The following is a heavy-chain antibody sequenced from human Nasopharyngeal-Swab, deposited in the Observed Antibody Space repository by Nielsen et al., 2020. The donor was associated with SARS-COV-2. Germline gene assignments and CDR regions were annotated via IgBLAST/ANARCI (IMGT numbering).Heavy chain of an antibody. D-gene: IGHD3-3*01. CDR2: IYYSGGA. J-gene: IGHJ5*02. Sequence: WIRQPPGKGLEWIGYIYYSGGANYNLSLKSRVTISVDTSKNQFSLKLNSVTAADTAVYYCAKYAHYDFLSGYHLGWFDPWGQGTPVTVSS. CDR3: AKYAHYDFLSGYHLGWFDP. V-gene: IGHV4-59*01.